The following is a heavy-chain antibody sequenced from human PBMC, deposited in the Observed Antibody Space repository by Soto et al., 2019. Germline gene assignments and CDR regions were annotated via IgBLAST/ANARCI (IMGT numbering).Heavy chain of an antibody. CDR2: IYYSGST. CDR1: GGSISSYY. J-gene: IGHJ4*02. Sequence: SETLSLTCTVSGGSISSYYWSWIRQPPGKGLEWIGYIYYSGSTNYNPSLKSRVTISVDTSKNQFSLKLSSVTAADTAVYYCARAYYDSSGYIDYWGQGTLVTVSS. V-gene: IGHV4-59*01. D-gene: IGHD3-22*01. CDR3: ARAYYDSSGYIDY.